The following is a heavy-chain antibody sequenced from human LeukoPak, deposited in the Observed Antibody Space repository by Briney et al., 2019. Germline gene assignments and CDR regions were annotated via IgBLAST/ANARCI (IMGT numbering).Heavy chain of an antibody. J-gene: IGHJ5*02. Sequence: PGGSLRLSCAASGFTFSTYAMSWVRQAPGKGLEWVSAISGSGDSAFYADSVKGRFTISRDNSKNTLYLQMNSLRAEDTAVYYCAKDEGWFDPWGQGTLVTVSS. CDR3: AKDEGWFDP. CDR2: ISGSGDSA. V-gene: IGHV3-23*01. CDR1: GFTFSTYA.